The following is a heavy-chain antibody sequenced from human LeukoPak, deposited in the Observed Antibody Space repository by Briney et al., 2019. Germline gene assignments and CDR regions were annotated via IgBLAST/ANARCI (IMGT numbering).Heavy chain of an antibody. J-gene: IGHJ4*02. CDR3: ARGPLIWFGEFAFDY. CDR2: INSDGSST. D-gene: IGHD3-10*01. Sequence: GGSLRLSCAASGFTFSSYWMHWARQAPGKGLVWVSRINSDGSSTSYADSVKGRFTISRDNAKNTLYLQMNSLRAEDTAVYYCARGPLIWFGEFAFDYWGQGTLVTVSS. CDR1: GFTFSSYW. V-gene: IGHV3-74*01.